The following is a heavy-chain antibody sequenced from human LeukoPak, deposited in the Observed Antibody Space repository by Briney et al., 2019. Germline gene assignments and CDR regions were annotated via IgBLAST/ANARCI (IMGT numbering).Heavy chain of an antibody. J-gene: IGHJ4*02. V-gene: IGHV3-7*01. CDR1: GFTFRKHW. D-gene: IGHD1-26*01. Sequence: GGSLRLSCAATGFTFRKHWMSWVRQTVGKGLECVAKVREDGNEKHYVDSVKGRFTISRDNAKNSLFLQMNNLRVDDTAVYYCVRDYRGGWNDYWGQGTLVTVSS. CDR2: VREDGNEK. CDR3: VRDYRGGWNDY.